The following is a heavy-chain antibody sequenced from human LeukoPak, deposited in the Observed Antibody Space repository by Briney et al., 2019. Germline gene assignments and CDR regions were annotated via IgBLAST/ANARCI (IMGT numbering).Heavy chain of an antibody. CDR2: MTSSGD. D-gene: IGHD3-22*01. V-gene: IGHV3-23*01. CDR1: GFTFSNYA. J-gene: IGHJ4*02. Sequence: PGGSLRLSCAAAGFTFSNYAMTWVRQAPGKGLEWDSSMTSSGDKYAETVKGRFTISRDNSKNTLYLQMNSLRADDTAVYYCAKSRLPYDSTGYYSFDFWGQGTLVTVSS. CDR3: AKSRLPYDSTGYYSFDF.